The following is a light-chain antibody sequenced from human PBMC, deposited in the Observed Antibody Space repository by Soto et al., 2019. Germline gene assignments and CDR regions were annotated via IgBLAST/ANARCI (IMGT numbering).Light chain of an antibody. V-gene: IGKV3-15*01. CDR3: QQYKNWPLYT. J-gene: IGKJ2*01. CDR1: QSVSSN. CDR2: GAS. Sequence: EIVMTQSPATLSVSPGERATLSCRASQSVSSNLAWYQQKPGQAPRLLIDGASTRATGIPARFSGSGSGTEFTLTISSLQSEEFAVYYCQQYKNWPLYTFGQGTKLEIK.